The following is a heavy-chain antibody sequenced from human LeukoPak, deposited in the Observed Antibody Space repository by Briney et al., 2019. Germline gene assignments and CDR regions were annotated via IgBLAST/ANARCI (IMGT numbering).Heavy chain of an antibody. Sequence: GGSLRLSCAASGFTFSNYWMHRVRQAPGKGLVWVSHISSDGSTTNCADSVKGRFTISRDNAKNTLFLQMNSLRAEDTAVYYCVRDRAAKWGQGTLVTVSA. CDR2: ISSDGSTT. CDR3: VRDRAAK. J-gene: IGHJ4*02. CDR1: GFTFSNYW. V-gene: IGHV3-74*01.